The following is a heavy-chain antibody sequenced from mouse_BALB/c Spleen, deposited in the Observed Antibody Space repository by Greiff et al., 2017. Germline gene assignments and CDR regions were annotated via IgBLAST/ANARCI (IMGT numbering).Heavy chain of an antibody. CDR2: ISSGGSYT. D-gene: IGHD2-10*02. V-gene: IGHV5-6*01. J-gene: IGHJ3*01. CDR1: GFTFSSYG. Sequence: EVHLVESGGDLVKPGGSLKLSCAASGFTFSSYGMSWVRQTPDKRLEWVATISSGGSYTYYPDSVKGRFTISRDNAKNTLYLQMSSLKSEDTAMYYCARNGEYGNFFAYWGQGTLVTVSA. CDR3: ARNGEYGNFFAY.